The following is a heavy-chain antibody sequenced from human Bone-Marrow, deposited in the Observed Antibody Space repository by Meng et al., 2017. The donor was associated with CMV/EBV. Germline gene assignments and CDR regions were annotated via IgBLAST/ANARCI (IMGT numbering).Heavy chain of an antibody. CDR1: GFTFSSYA. J-gene: IGHJ6*02. CDR3: ASAWMPNYGMYV. V-gene: IGHV3-30*04. CDR2: ISYDGSNK. Sequence: GGSLRLSCAASGFTFSSYAMHWVRQAPGKGLEWVAVISYDGSNKYYADSVKGRFTISRDNSKNTLYLQMNSLGAEDTAVYYGASAWMPNYGMYVWGQGTTVTVSS. D-gene: IGHD1-1*01.